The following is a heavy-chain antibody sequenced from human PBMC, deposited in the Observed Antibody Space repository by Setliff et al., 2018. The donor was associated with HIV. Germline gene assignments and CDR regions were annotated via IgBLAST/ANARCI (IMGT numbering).Heavy chain of an antibody. CDR2: INSDGNKT. CDR3: ARDSAAWVTELGILGY. D-gene: IGHD3-3*01. CDR1: GFTFSSYE. V-gene: IGHV3-74*01. Sequence: AGGSLRLSCAASGFTFSSYEMNWVRQAPGKGLVWVSHINSDGNKTGYADSVKGRFTISRDNPRNTVYLQMTGLRLDDTAVYYCARDSAAWVTELGILGYWGQGTLVTVSS. J-gene: IGHJ4*02.